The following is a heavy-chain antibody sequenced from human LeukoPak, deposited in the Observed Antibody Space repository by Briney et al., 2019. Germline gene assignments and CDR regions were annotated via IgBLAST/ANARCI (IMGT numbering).Heavy chain of an antibody. D-gene: IGHD2-15*01. CDR3: ARGVRLSCYSSRYYYYYMDV. J-gene: IGHJ6*03. V-gene: IGHV1-8*01. CDR2: MNPNSGNT. Sequence: ASVKVSCKASGYTFTSYDINWVRQATGQGLEWMGWMNPNSGNTGYAQKFQGRVTMTRNTSISTAYMELSSLRSEDTAVYYCARGVRLSCYSSRYYYYYMDVWGKGATVTVSS. CDR1: GYTFTSYD.